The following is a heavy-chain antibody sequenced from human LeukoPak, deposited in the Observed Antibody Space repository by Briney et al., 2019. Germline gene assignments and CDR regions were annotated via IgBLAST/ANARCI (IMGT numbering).Heavy chain of an antibody. CDR2: ISGSGGTT. CDR3: AKLPVDTDMVTTYYFDY. Sequence: PGGSLRLSFAASGFTFSSYAMGWVRQAPGKGLEWVSAISGSGGTTYYADFEEGRFTISRDNSKNTLFLQMNSLRAEDTAVYYCAKLPVDTDMVTTYYFDYWGQGTLVTVSS. CDR1: GFTFSSYA. J-gene: IGHJ4*02. V-gene: IGHV3-23*01. D-gene: IGHD5-18*01.